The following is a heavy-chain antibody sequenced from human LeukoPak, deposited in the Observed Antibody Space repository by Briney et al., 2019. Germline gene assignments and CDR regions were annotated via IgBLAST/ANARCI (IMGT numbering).Heavy chain of an antibody. CDR1: GFTFSSYE. CDR3: AREYSSSWYFVGAVDP. V-gene: IGHV3-48*03. CDR2: ISSSGSTI. Sequence: PGGSLRLSCAASGFTFSSYEMNWVRQAPGKGLEWVSYISSSGSTIYYADSVKGRFTISRDNAKNSLYLQMNSLRAEDTAVYYCAREYSSSWYFVGAVDPWGQGTLVTVSS. J-gene: IGHJ5*02. D-gene: IGHD6-13*01.